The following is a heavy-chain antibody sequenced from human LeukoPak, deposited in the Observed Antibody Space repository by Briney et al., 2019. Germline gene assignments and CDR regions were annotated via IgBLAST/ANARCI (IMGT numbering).Heavy chain of an antibody. V-gene: IGHV4-59*01. J-gene: IGHJ4*02. D-gene: IGHD3-16*01. CDR3: ARGYYGGAVDS. CDR1: GGSISSYY. CDR2: IYYSGST. Sequence: TSETLSLTCTVSGGSISSYYWSWIRQPPGRGLEWIGYIYYSGSTNYNPSLKSRVTISVDTSKNQFSLKLSSVTAADTAVYYCARGYYGGAVDSWGQGILVIVSS.